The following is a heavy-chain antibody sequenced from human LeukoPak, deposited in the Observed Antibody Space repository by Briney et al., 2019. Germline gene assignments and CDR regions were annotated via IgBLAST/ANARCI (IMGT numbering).Heavy chain of an antibody. V-gene: IGHV3-30-3*01. J-gene: IGHJ4*02. CDR2: ISYDGSNK. CDR1: GFTFSSYA. CDR3: ARDPYYYDSSGFDY. D-gene: IGHD3-22*01. Sequence: GGSLRLSCAASGFTFSSYAMHWVRQAPGKGLEWVAAISYDGSNKYYADSVKGRFTISRDNSKNTLYLQMNSLRAEDTAVYYCARDPYYYDSSGFDYWGQGTLVTVSS.